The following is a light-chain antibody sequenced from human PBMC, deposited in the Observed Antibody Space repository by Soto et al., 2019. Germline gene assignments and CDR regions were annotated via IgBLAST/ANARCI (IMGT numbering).Light chain of an antibody. Sequence: EIVLTQSPGTLSLSPGERATLSCRASQSVSSRYLAWYQQKPGQAPSVLIYEASSRATGIPDRFSGSGSGTDFTLTISRLEPEDFAGYYCQQYGSSPPYTFGQGTKVEIK. CDR2: EAS. V-gene: IGKV3-20*01. CDR1: QSVSSRY. CDR3: QQYGSSPPYT. J-gene: IGKJ2*01.